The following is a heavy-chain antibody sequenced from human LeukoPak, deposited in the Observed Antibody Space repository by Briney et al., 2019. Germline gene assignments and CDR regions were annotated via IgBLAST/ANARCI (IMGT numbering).Heavy chain of an antibody. J-gene: IGHJ4*02. CDR2: ISAGGGST. Sequence: GGSLRLSCVISGFTFSSYAMSWVRQAPGKGLEWVSGISAGGGSTYHADSVKGRFTISRDNSKNTLYLQMSSLRAEDTAVYYCAKDGRSSTPGYWGQGTLVTVSS. V-gene: IGHV3-23*01. CDR3: AKDGRSSTPGY. D-gene: IGHD2-2*01. CDR1: GFTFSSYA.